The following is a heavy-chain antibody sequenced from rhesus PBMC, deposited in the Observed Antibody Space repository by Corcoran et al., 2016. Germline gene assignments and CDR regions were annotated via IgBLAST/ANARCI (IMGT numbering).Heavy chain of an antibody. V-gene: IGHV3S5*01. Sequence: EVQLVETGGGLVQPGGSLKLSCAASGFTFSSYGMSWVRQAPGKGLEWVSAINMGGGSTDYSDPVKGRFTISRDNSKNTLSLQMNSLRAEDTAVYYCAKEGDYGTDFDYWGQGVLVTVSS. D-gene: IGHD4-29*01. J-gene: IGHJ4*01. CDR3: AKEGDYGTDFDY. CDR1: GFTFSSYG. CDR2: INMGGGST.